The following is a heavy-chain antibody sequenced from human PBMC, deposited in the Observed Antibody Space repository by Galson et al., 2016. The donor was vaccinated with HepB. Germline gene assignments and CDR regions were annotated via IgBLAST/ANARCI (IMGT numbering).Heavy chain of an antibody. V-gene: IGHV3-48*02. D-gene: IGHD1-14*01. J-gene: IGHJ4*02. Sequence: SLRLSCAASGFTFNGYSMNWVRQAPGKGLEWLSYSSNSRSSIYYAESVKGRFAISRDNAKNSLYLQMNSLRDEDTAVYYCATPGKTNHYRGQGTLVTVSS. CDR1: GFTFNGYS. CDR3: ATPGKTNHY. CDR2: SSNSRSSI.